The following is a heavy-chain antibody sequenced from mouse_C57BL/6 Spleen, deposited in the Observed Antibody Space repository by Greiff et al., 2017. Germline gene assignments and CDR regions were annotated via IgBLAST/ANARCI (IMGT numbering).Heavy chain of an antibody. D-gene: IGHD4-1*01. V-gene: IGHV1-64*01. J-gene: IGHJ4*01. CDR1: GYTFTSYW. CDR2: IHPNSGST. CDR3: ARRKLNWDDAMDY. Sequence: VQLQQPGAELVKPGASVKLSCKASGYTFTSYWMHWVKQRPGQGLEWIGMIHPNSGSTNYNEKFKSKATLTVDKSSSTAYMQLSSLTSEDSAVXYCARRKLNWDDAMDYWGQGTSVTVSS.